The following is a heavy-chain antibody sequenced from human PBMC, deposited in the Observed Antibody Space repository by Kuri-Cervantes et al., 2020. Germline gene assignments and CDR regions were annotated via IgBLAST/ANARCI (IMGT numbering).Heavy chain of an antibody. J-gene: IGHJ4*02. Sequence: GESLKISCAASGFTFSSYEMNWVRQAPGKGLEWVSSISSSSSYIYYADSVKGRFTISRDNAKNSLYLQMNSLRAEDTAVYYCAREDCSSTSCYFDYWGQGTLVTVSS. CDR1: GFTFSSYE. V-gene: IGHV3-21*01. D-gene: IGHD2-2*01. CDR2: ISSSSSYI. CDR3: AREDCSSTSCYFDY.